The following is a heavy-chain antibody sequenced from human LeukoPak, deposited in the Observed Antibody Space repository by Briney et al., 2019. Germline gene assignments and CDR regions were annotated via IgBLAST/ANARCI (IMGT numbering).Heavy chain of an antibody. CDR2: INPNSGGT. CDR3: ARGGQLRSSSGWSSGAFDI. J-gene: IGHJ3*02. V-gene: IGHV1-2*02. Sequence: ASVKVSCKASGYTFTGYYMHWVRQAPGQGLEWMGWINPNSGGTNYAQKFQGRVTMTRDTSISTAYMEVSRLRSDDTDVYYCARGGQLRSSSGWSSGAFDIWGQGTMVTVSS. D-gene: IGHD6-19*01. CDR1: GYTFTGYY.